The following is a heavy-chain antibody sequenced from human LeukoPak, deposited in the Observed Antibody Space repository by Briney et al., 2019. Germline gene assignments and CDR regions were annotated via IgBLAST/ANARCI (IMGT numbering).Heavy chain of an antibody. CDR1: GFTFSSYA. D-gene: IGHD3-10*01. CDR3: ARSPGMVRGVIIEC. CDR2: ISGSGGST. J-gene: IGHJ4*02. Sequence: GGSLRLSCAASGFTFSSYAMSWVRQAPGKGLEWVSAISGSGGSTYYADSVKGRFTISRDNSKNTLYLQMNSLRAEDTAVYYCARSPGMVRGVIIECWGQGTLVTVSS. V-gene: IGHV3-23*01.